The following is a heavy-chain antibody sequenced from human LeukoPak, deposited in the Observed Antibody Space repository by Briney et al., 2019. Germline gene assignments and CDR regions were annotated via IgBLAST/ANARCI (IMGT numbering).Heavy chain of an antibody. CDR3: ARELRAVAGTGFDP. V-gene: IGHV1-46*01. CDR2: INPSVGST. J-gene: IGHJ5*02. CDR1: GYTFTSYY. D-gene: IGHD6-19*01. Sequence: GASVKVSCKASGYTFTSYYMHWVRQAPGHGLEWMGIINPSVGSTSYAQKFQGRVTMTRDTSTGTVYMELSSLRSEDTAVYYCARELRAVAGTGFDPWGQGTLVTVSS.